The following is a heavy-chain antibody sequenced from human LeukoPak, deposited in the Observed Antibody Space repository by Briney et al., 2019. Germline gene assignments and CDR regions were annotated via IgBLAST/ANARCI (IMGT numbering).Heavy chain of an antibody. Sequence: GGSLTLSCAASGFTFSSYSMNWVRQAPGKGLEWVSSISSSGTYTFYAESLEGRITISRDSAKNSLFLQMNSLTAEDTAVYYCARTVRELYFGLDVWGPGITVTVSS. V-gene: IGHV3-21*01. CDR2: ISSSGTYT. CDR1: GFTFSSYS. CDR3: ARTVRELYFGLDV. J-gene: IGHJ6*02. D-gene: IGHD3-10*01.